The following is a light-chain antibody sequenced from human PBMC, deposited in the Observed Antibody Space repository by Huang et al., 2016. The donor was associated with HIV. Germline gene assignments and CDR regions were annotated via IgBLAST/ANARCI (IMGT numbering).Light chain of an antibody. V-gene: IGKV3-15*01. Sequence: EIVMTQSPATLSVSPGERATLSCRASQSVSSNLAWYKQKPGQAPRLLIYAASTRATGIPAMFSCSGSGTEFTLTISSLQSEDFAVYYCQQYNNWPRTFGQGTKVEI. CDR2: AAS. J-gene: IGKJ1*01. CDR1: QSVSSN. CDR3: QQYNNWPRT.